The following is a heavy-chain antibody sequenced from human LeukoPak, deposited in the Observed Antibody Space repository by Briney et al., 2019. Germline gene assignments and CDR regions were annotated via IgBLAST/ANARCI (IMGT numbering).Heavy chain of an antibody. D-gene: IGHD4-17*01. Sequence: PGGSLRLSCAASGFTFSSYAMHWVRQAPGKELEWVAVISYDGSNKYYADSVKGRFTISRDNSKNTLYLQMNSLRAEDTAVYYCARAPYGDPLGYWGQGTLVTVSS. V-gene: IGHV3-30-3*01. J-gene: IGHJ4*02. CDR1: GFTFSSYA. CDR3: ARAPYGDPLGY. CDR2: ISYDGSNK.